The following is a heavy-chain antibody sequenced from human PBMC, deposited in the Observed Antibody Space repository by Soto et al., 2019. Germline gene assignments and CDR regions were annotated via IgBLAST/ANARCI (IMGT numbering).Heavy chain of an antibody. CDR2: IKSKTDGGTT. CDR3: TTGLGMVADAFDI. V-gene: IGHV3-15*01. D-gene: IGHD2-15*01. Sequence: GRSLRLSCAASGFTFSNAWMSWVRQAPGKGLEWVGRIKSKTDGGTTDYAAPVKGRFTISRDDSKNTLYLQMNSLKTEDTAVYYCTTGLGMVADAFDIWGQGTMVTVSS. J-gene: IGHJ3*02. CDR1: GFTFSNAW.